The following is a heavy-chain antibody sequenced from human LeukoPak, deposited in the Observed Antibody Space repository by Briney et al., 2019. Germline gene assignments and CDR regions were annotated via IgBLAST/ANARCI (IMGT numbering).Heavy chain of an antibody. J-gene: IGHJ6*02. CDR2: LSYSGST. Sequence: PSETLSLTSTVSGGSFSSYYWSWIRQPTGKGLEWIGFLSYSGSTNYNPSLKSRVTISVDTSKNQFSLKLSSVTAADTAVYYCASGYYYDSSGYFYYYYGMDVWGQGTTVTVSS. D-gene: IGHD3-22*01. CDR1: GGSFSSYY. CDR3: ASGYYYDSSGYFYYYYGMDV. V-gene: IGHV4-59*12.